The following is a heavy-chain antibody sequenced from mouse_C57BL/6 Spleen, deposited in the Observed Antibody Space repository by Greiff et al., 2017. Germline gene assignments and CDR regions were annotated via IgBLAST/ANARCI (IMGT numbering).Heavy chain of an antibody. Sequence: QVQLKQPGAELVRPGSSVKLSCKASGYTFTSYWMHWVKQRPIQGLEWIGNIDPSDSETHYNQKFKDKATLTVDKSSSTAYMQLSSLTSEDSAVYYCARSGYYGSLDYWGQGTTLTVSS. CDR3: ARSGYYGSLDY. J-gene: IGHJ2*01. V-gene: IGHV1-52*01. CDR2: IDPSDSET. D-gene: IGHD1-1*01. CDR1: GYTFTSYW.